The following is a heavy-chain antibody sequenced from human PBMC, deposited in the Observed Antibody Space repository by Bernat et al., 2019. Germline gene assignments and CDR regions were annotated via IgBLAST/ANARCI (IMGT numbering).Heavy chain of an antibody. CDR3: AREGYCSGGSCYSWHNWFDP. J-gene: IGHJ5*02. V-gene: IGHV4-34*01. Sequence: QVQLQQWGAGLLKPSETLSLTCAVYGGSFSGYYWSWIRQPPGKGLEWIGEINHSGSTNYNPSLKSRVTISVDTSKNQFSLKLSPVTAADTAVYYCAREGYCSGGSCYSWHNWFDPWGQGTLVTVSS. CDR2: INHSGST. D-gene: IGHD2-15*01. CDR1: GGSFSGYY.